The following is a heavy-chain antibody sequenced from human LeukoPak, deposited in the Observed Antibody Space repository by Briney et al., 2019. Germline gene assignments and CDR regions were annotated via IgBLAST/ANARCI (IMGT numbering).Heavy chain of an antibody. D-gene: IGHD3-3*01. J-gene: IGHJ5*02. CDR3: ARGPPLRFLEWPYLRSAHWFDP. CDR2: INHSGST. Sequence: SETLSLTCAVYGGSFSGYYWSWIRQPPGKGLEWIGEINHSGSTNYNLSLKSRVTISVDTTKNQFSLKLSSVTAADTAVYYCARGPPLRFLEWPYLRSAHWFDPWGQGTLVTVSS. CDR1: GGSFSGYY. V-gene: IGHV4-34*01.